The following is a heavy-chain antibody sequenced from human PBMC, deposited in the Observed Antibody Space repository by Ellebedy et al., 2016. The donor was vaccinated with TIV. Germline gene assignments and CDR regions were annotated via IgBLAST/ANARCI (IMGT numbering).Heavy chain of an antibody. D-gene: IGHD4-17*01. V-gene: IGHV3-64*02. CDR3: ATDGSYGDYRSPMHAFEM. J-gene: IGHJ3*02. CDR1: GFTFSDYA. Sequence: GESLKISCAASGFTFSDYAMHWVRQTPGKGLEYVSAISRYGDTTYYVDSVKGRFIISRDNAHNSLFLQMNSLRAEDTAVYFCATDGSYGDYRSPMHAFEMWGQGTMVSVSS. CDR2: ISRYGDTT.